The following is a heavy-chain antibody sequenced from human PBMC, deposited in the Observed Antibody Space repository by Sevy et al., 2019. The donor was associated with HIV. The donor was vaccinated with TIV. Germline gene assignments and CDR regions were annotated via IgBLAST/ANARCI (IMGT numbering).Heavy chain of an antibody. V-gene: IGHV4-59*12. J-gene: IGHJ4*02. D-gene: IGHD2-2*02. Sequence: SETLSLTCSVSGDSINNYYWSWIRQPPGKGLEWIGYTSYSGTTNYSPSLKSRVDISVDTSMHHFSLKINSVTAADTAVYYCARLRWDVVDAPGATPGCYFDSWGQVILVTVSS. CDR2: TSYSGTT. CDR3: ARLRWDVVDAPGATPGCYFDS. CDR1: GDSINNYY.